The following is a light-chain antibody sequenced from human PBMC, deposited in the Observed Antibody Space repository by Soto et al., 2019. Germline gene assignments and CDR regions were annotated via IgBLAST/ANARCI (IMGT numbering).Light chain of an antibody. CDR1: QSVDSTF. Sequence: EIVLTQSPGSLSLSPGERATLSCRASQSVDSTFFAWYQKKPGQAPRLLIYGASKRATGVPDRFSGSGSGTDFTLTISRREPEYFAVYYCQQYMSSVTFGQGTKVEI. V-gene: IGKV3-20*01. CDR3: QQYMSSVT. J-gene: IGKJ1*01. CDR2: GAS.